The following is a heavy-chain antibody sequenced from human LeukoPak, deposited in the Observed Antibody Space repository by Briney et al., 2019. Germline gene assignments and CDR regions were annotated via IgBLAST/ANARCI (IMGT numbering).Heavy chain of an antibody. J-gene: IGHJ1*01. CDR1: GGSISSYY. V-gene: IGHV4-59*08. D-gene: IGHD3-9*01. Sequence: SETLSLTCTVSGGSISSYYWSWIRQPPGKGLEWIGYIYYSGSTNYNPSLKSRVTISVDTSKNQFSLKLSSVTAADTAVYYCARSHGPYFDWLLKHWGQGTLVTVSS. CDR3: ARSHGPYFDWLLKH. CDR2: IYYSGST.